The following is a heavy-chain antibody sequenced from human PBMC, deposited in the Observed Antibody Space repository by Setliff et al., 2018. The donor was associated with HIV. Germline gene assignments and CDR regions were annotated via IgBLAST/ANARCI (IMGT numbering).Heavy chain of an antibody. J-gene: IGHJ4*02. CDR1: GYTFTNYY. Sequence: ASVKVSCKASGYTFTNYYMHWVRQAPGQGLEWMGIINPSGGSTSYAQKFQGRVTMTRDTSTSTVYMELSSLRSEDTAVYYCARLGDFWSGYNYFDYWGQGTLVTVSS. CDR2: INPSGGST. D-gene: IGHD3-3*01. V-gene: IGHV1-46*01. CDR3: ARLGDFWSGYNYFDY.